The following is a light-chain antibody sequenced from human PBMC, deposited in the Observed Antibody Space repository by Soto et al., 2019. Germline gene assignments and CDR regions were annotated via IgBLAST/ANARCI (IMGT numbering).Light chain of an antibody. CDR3: QSYDISLSAAV. V-gene: IGLV1-40*01. J-gene: IGLJ3*02. CDR2: SNS. CDR1: TSNIGAGYA. Sequence: QSVLTQPPSVSGAPGQKVIISCTGSTSNIGAGYAVHWYQQLPGTAPKLLIYSNSNRPSGVPYRLSGSNSGTSVSLVITGLQVEDEADYYYQSYDISLSAAVFGGGTKLTVL.